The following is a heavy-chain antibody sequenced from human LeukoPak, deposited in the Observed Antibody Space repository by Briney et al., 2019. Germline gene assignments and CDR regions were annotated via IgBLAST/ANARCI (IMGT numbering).Heavy chain of an antibody. V-gene: IGHV3-7*01. D-gene: IGHD6-19*01. CDR1: GFTFSNYS. J-gene: IGHJ4*02. CDR3: ALQWLVRG. Sequence: GGSLRLSCAASGFTFSNYSMNWVRQAPGKGLEWVANIKEDGSEKYYVDSVKGRFTISRDNAKNSLYLQMNSLRAEDTAVYYCALQWLVRGGGQGTLITVSS. CDR2: IKEDGSEK.